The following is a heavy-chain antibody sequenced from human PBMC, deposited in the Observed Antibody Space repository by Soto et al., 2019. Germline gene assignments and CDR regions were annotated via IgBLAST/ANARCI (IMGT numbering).Heavy chain of an antibody. CDR1: GYTFTCYG. Sequence: ASVKVSCKASGYTFTCYGISWVRQAPGQGLEWMGWISAYNGNTNYAQKLQGRVTMTTDTSTSTAYMELRSLRSDDTAVYYCARDCTNGVCPRVGYYGMEVWGQGTTVTVSS. CDR3: ARDCTNGVCPRVGYYGMEV. D-gene: IGHD2-8*01. CDR2: ISAYNGNT. V-gene: IGHV1-18*01. J-gene: IGHJ6*02.